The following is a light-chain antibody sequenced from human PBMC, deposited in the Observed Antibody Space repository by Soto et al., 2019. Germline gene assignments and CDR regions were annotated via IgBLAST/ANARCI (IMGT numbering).Light chain of an antibody. V-gene: IGLV2-14*01. CDR1: SSDVGGYDY. CDR2: DVN. J-gene: IGLJ1*01. CDR3: SSYTCSSTFV. Sequence: QSALTQPASVSGSPGQSITISCTGTSSDVGGYDYVSWYQQLPGKAPKLLIYDVNNRPSGVSHRFSGSKSGNTASLTISGLQAEDEADYYCSSYTCSSTFVFGTGTKLTVL.